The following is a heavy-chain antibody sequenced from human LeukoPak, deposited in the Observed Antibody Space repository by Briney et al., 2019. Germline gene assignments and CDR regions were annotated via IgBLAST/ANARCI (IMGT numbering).Heavy chain of an antibody. J-gene: IGHJ4*02. CDR2: INHSGST. CDR1: GGSFSGYY. D-gene: IGHD1-7*01. CDR3: ARRGLTGTLVDY. Sequence: PSETLSLTCAVYGGSFSGYYWSWIRQPPGKGLEWIGEINHSGSTNYNPSLKSRVTISVDTSKNQFSLKLSSVTAADTAVYYCARRGLTGTLVDYWRQVTLVTVS. V-gene: IGHV4-34*01.